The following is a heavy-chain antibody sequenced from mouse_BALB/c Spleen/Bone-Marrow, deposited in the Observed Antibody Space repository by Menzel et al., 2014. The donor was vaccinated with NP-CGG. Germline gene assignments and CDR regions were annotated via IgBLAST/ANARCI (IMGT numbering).Heavy chain of an antibody. Sequence: EVQGVESGGGLVQPGGSLKLSCAASGFTFSSYGMSWVRQTPDKRLELVATINSNGGSTYYPDSVKGRFTISRDNAKNTLYLQMSSLKSEDTAMYYCARGMITTRGFAYWGQGTLVTVSA. CDR1: GFTFSSYG. CDR3: ARGMITTRGFAY. D-gene: IGHD2-4*01. CDR2: INSNGGST. V-gene: IGHV5-6-3*01. J-gene: IGHJ3*01.